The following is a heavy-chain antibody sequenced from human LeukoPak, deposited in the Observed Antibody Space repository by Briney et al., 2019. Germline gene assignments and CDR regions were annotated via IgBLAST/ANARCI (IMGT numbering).Heavy chain of an antibody. V-gene: IGHV3-30*18. D-gene: IGHD3-9*01. CDR3: AKEGGGYYDILTGYYRNYYYGMDV. CDR1: GFTFSSYG. Sequence: PGGSLRLSCAASGFTFSSYGMHWVRQAPGKGLEWVAVISYDGSNKYYADSVKGRFTISRDNSKNTLYLQMNSLRAEDTAVYYCAKEGGGYYDILTGYYRNYYYGMDVWGQGTTVTVSS. J-gene: IGHJ6*02. CDR2: ISYDGSNK.